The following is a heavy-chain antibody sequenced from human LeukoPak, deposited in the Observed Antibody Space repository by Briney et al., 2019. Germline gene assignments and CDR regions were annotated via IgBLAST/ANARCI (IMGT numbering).Heavy chain of an antibody. V-gene: IGHV4-38-2*01. CDR2: IYHSGST. J-gene: IGHJ4*02. CDR1: SYSISSGCY. Sequence: PSETLSLTCAVSSYSISSGCYWGWIRQPPGKGLEWIGSIYHSGSTYYNPSLKSRVTISVDTSKNQFSLKLSSVTAADTAVYYCARLATGAFDYWGQGTLVTVSS. CDR3: ARLATGAFDY. D-gene: IGHD7-27*01.